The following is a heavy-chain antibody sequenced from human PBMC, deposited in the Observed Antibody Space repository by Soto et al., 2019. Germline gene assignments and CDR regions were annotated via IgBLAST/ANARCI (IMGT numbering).Heavy chain of an antibody. J-gene: IGHJ4*02. D-gene: IGHD6-13*01. CDR2: INAGNGNT. CDR3: ARKYSSSWYELGY. V-gene: IGHV1-3*01. Sequence: QVQLVQSGAEVKKPGASVKVSCKASGYTFTSYAMHWVRQAPGQRLEWMGWINAGNGNTKYSQKFQGRVTITRDTSASTAYMELSSLRSEDTAVYYCARKYSSSWYELGYWGQGTLVTVSS. CDR1: GYTFTSYA.